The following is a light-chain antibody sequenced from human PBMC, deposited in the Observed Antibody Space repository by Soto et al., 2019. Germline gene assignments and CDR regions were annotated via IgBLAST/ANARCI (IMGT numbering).Light chain of an antibody. CDR3: QQYGSSYPGT. J-gene: IGKJ1*01. Sequence: EIVLTQSPGTLSLSPGERATLSCRASQSVSSNCLACYQQKPGQTPRLLIYGASSRATGSPDRISGSGSGTDFTLTIRRLEPEDFAVYYCQQYGSSYPGTFGQGTKVDIK. CDR1: QSVSSNC. CDR2: GAS. V-gene: IGKV3-20*01.